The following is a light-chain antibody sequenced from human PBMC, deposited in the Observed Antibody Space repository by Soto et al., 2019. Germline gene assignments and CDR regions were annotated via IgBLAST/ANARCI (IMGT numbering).Light chain of an antibody. Sequence: QSALTQPPSVYGSPGQSVTISCTGTSSDVGGYNRVSWYQQPPGTAPKLVIYEVIHRPSGVPARFSGSKSGNTASLTISGLQAEDEADYYCYSYTSSSTYVFGTGTKLTVL. J-gene: IGLJ1*01. V-gene: IGLV2-18*02. CDR1: SSDVGGYNR. CDR2: EVI. CDR3: YSYTSSSTYV.